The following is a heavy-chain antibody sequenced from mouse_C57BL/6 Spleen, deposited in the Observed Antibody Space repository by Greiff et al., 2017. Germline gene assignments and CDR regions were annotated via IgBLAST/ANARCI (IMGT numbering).Heavy chain of an antibody. CDR1: GFNIKNTY. J-gene: IGHJ4*01. V-gene: IGHV14-3*01. CDR2: IDPANGNT. Sequence: EVQLQQSVAELVRPGASVKFSCTASGFNIKNTYMHWVMPRPAQGLEWIGRIDPANGNTTSAPKFQGKATITADTSTNTADLQLSSLTSEDTGNYYCARRAMDYWGQGTSVTVSA. CDR3: ARRAMDY.